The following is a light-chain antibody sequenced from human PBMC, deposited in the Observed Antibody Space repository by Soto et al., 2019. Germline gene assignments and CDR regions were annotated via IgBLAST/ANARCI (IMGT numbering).Light chain of an antibody. CDR2: GTS. V-gene: IGKV3-20*01. J-gene: IGKJ1*01. CDR3: QEYGSSPWT. CDR1: QSVSSSY. Sequence: EIVLTQSPGTLSLSPGERATLSCRASQSVSSSYLHWYQQKPGQAPRLLIYGTSSRDTGIPDRFSGSGSGTDFTLTISRLEPEDFAVYYCQEYGSSPWTFGQGTKVEI.